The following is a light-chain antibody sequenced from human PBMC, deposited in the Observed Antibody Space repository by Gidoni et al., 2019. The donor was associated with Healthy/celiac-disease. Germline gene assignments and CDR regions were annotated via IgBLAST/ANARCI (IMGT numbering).Light chain of an antibody. V-gene: IGKV1-8*01. Sequence: AIRMTQSPSSPSASTGDRVTITCRASQGISSYLAWYQQKPGKAPKLLIYAASTLQSGVPSRFSGSGSGTDFTLTISCLQSEDFATYYCQQCYSYPRAFGQGTKVEIK. CDR2: AAS. J-gene: IGKJ1*01. CDR1: QGISSY. CDR3: QQCYSYPRA.